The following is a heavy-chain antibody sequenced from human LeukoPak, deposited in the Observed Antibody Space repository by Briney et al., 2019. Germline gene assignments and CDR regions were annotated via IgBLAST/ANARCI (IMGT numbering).Heavy chain of an antibody. Sequence: GGSLRLSCAVSGFTFSRYDMSWVRQAPGKGLEWVWAISGSGGSTYYAYSVKGRFTISRDNSKNTLYRQMNSMSAEDAAVYFCAKDPQVGSGSYYTHFFDYGGEGTLLTVSS. CDR2: ISGSGGST. D-gene: IGHD3-10*01. J-gene: IGHJ4*02. CDR3: AKDPQVGSGSYYTHFFDY. CDR1: GFTFSRYD. V-gene: IGHV3-23*01.